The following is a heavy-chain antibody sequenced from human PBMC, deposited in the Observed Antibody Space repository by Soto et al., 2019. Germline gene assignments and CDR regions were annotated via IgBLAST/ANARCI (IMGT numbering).Heavy chain of an antibody. V-gene: IGHV4-30-4*01. Sequence: SETLSLTCTVSGGSISSGDYYWSWIRQPPGKGLEWIGYIYYSGSTYYNPSLKSRVTISVDTSKNQFSLKLSSVTAADTAVYYCASRILQAPEFDYWGQGTLVTAPQ. CDR1: GGSISSGDYY. J-gene: IGHJ4*02. CDR3: ASRILQAPEFDY. CDR2: IYYSGST. D-gene: IGHD2-15*01.